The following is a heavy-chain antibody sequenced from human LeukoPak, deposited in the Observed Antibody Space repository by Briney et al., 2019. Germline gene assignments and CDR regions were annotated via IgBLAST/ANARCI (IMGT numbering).Heavy chain of an antibody. J-gene: IGHJ4*02. D-gene: IGHD1-1*01. CDR1: GFTFSRNG. CDR2: IWYDGSQK. CDR3: ARGAGTSYFDY. Sequence: GGSLRLSCAASGFTFSRNGMHWVRQAPGKGLERVACIWYDGSQKYFADSVKGRYTISRDNTMDTLYLQMNSLRVEDTAVYYCARGAGTSYFDYWGQGTLVTVSS. V-gene: IGHV3-33*01.